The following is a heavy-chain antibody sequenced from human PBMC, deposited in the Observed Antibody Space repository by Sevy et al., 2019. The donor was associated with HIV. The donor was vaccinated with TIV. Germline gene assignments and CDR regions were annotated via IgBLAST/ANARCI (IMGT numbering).Heavy chain of an antibody. V-gene: IGHV4-39*01. CDR3: ATRGAGYFDY. J-gene: IGHJ4*02. CDR2: IYYSGST. D-gene: IGHD3-10*01. CDR1: GGSISSSSYY. Sequence: SETLSLTCTVSGGSISSSSYYWGWIRQPPGKGLEWIGSIYYSGSTYYNSSLKSRVTISVDTSKNQFSLKLSSVTAADTAVYYCATRGAGYFDYWGQGTLVTVSS.